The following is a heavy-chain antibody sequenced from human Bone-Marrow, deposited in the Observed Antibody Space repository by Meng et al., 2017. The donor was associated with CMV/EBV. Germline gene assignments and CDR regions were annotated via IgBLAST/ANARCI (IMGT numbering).Heavy chain of an antibody. CDR1: GFSFSSHD. J-gene: IGHJ4*02. D-gene: IGHD3-16*01. V-gene: IGHV3-13*01. CDR3: ARQWDYGYNSLDY. Sequence: GESLKISCAASGFSFSSHDMHWVRQTPGKGLEWVSSIGSAGDRYYAGSVKGRFTISRENAKNSFSLQMNSLIVGDTAVYYCARQWDYGYNSLDYWGQGTLVTVS. CDR2: IGSAGDR.